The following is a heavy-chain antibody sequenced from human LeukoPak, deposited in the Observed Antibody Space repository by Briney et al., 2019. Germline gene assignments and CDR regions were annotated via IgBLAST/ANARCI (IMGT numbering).Heavy chain of an antibody. CDR3: ASCRYFDWLLSPWFDY. J-gene: IGHJ4*02. CDR1: GCSISSGDYY. CDR2: IYYSGST. V-gene: IGHV4-30-4*01. D-gene: IGHD3-9*01. Sequence: SETLSLACTVSGCSISSGDYYWSWIRQPPGKGLEWIGYIYYSGSTYYNPSLKSRVTISVDTSKNQFSLKLSSVTAADTAVYYCASCRYFDWLLSPWFDYWGQGTLVTVSS.